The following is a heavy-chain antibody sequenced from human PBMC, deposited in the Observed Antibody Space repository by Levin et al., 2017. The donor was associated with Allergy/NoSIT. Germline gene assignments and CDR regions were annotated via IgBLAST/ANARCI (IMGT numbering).Heavy chain of an antibody. Sequence: GESLKISCAASGFTFSSYGMHWVRQAPGKGLEWVAVIWYDGSNKYYADSVKGRFTISRDNSKNTLYLQMNSLRAEDTAVYYCARGTPQQWLVSDYWGQGTLVTVSS. CDR3: ARGTPQQWLVSDY. V-gene: IGHV3-33*01. D-gene: IGHD6-19*01. CDR1: GFTFSSYG. CDR2: IWYDGSNK. J-gene: IGHJ4*02.